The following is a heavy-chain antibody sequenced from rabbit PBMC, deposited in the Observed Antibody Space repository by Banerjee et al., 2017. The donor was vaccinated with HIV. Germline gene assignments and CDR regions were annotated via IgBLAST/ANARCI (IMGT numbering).Heavy chain of an antibody. CDR2: IDPDFGNT. D-gene: IGHD6-1*01. Sequence: QEQLMESGGGLVQPGGSLKLSCKASGFDFSSYGVSWVRQAPGKGLEWIGYIDPDFGNTHYANWVNGRFTISLDSAQNTVTLQLNSLTAADTATYFCARARSAGYGYATDFRLDLWGPGTLVTVS. J-gene: IGHJ3*01. CDR3: ARARSAGYGYATDFRLDL. CDR1: GFDFSSYG. V-gene: IGHV1S39*01.